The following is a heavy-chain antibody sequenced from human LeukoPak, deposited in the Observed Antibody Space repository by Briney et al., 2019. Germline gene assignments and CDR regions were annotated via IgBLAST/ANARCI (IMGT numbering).Heavy chain of an antibody. CDR2: ITGSGGST. J-gene: IGHJ4*02. D-gene: IGHD7-27*01. CDR1: GFTFSSYA. CDR3: ATERNWVFDY. V-gene: IGHV3-23*01. Sequence: GGSLRLSCAASGFTFSSYAMSWVRQAPGKGLEWVSAITGSGGSTYYADSVKGRFTISRDNSKNTLYVQMNSLRAEDTAVYYCATERNWVFDYWGQGNLVTVSS.